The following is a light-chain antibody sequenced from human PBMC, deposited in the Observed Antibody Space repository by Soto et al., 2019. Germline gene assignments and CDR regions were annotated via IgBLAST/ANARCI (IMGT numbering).Light chain of an antibody. CDR3: QQYNNWPET. J-gene: IGKJ1*01. CDR2: GAS. CDR1: QSVRSS. V-gene: IGKV3-15*01. Sequence: EMVMTQSPATLSVSPGERATLSCRASQSVRSSLAWYQQKPGQAPRLLIYGASTRATGIPARFSGSGSGTEFTLTISSLQSEDFAVYYCQQYNNWPETFGQGTKVDIK.